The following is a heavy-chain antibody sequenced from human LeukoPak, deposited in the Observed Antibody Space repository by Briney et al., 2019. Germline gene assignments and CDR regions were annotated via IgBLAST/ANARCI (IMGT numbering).Heavy chain of an antibody. CDR1: GYTFTGYY. CDR2: INPNSGGT. J-gene: IGHJ4*02. D-gene: IGHD2-8*01. Sequence: ASVKVSCKASGYTFTGYYMHWVRQAPGQGLEWMGWINPNSGGTNYAQKFQGRVTMTRATSISTAYMELSRLRSDDTAVYYGARAGGGGYCTNGVCYIPDYWGQGTLVTVSS. V-gene: IGHV1-2*02. CDR3: ARAGGGGYCTNGVCYIPDY.